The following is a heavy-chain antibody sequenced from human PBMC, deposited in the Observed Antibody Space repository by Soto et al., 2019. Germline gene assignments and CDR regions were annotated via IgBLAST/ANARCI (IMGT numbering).Heavy chain of an antibody. J-gene: IGHJ4*02. CDR1: GYTFTNYW. Sequence: LKISCKAIGYTFTNYWIGWVRQTPGKGLEWMGIIFPGDSDTRYNPSFEGQVTVSADEPISTAYLQWNTLKASDTAMYYCVRPNFGALTHFDFWGQGTLVTVSS. CDR3: VRPNFGALTHFDF. D-gene: IGHD3-16*01. CDR2: IFPGDSDT. V-gene: IGHV5-51*04.